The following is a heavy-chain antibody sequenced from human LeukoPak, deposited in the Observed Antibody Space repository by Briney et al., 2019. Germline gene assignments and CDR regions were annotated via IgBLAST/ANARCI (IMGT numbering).Heavy chain of an antibody. V-gene: IGHV3-11*04. CDR2: ISSSGSTI. D-gene: IGHD6-13*01. J-gene: IGHJ6*03. Sequence: GGSLRLSCAASGFTFSDYYMSWIRQAPGKGLEWVSYISSSGSTIYYADSVKGRFTISRDNAKNSLYLQMNSLRAEDTAVYYCARDGYSSSWYERGYYYYMDVWGKGTTVTISS. CDR1: GFTFSDYY. CDR3: ARDGYSSSWYERGYYYYMDV.